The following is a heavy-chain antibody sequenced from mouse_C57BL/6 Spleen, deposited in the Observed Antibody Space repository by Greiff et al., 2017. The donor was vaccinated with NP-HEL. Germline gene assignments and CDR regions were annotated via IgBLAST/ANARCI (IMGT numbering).Heavy chain of an antibody. CDR2: IDPENGDT. V-gene: IGHV14-4*01. CDR1: GFNIKDDY. CDR3: TTETGRDYYYFDY. J-gene: IGHJ2*01. Sequence: VHVKQSGAELVRPGASVKLSCTASGFNIKDDYMHWVKQRPEQGLEWIGWIDPENGDTEYASKFQGKATITADTSSNTAYLQLSSLTSEDTAVYYCTTETGRDYYYFDYWGQGTTLTVSS. D-gene: IGHD2-13*01.